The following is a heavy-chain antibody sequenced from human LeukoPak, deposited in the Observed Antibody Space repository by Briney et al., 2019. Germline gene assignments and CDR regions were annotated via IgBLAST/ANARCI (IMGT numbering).Heavy chain of an antibody. CDR3: ARVRPGIGEFFDY. J-gene: IGHJ4*02. CDR1: GFIFSNYA. CDR2: MRDTGGTT. Sequence: GGSLRLSCAASGFIFSNYAMSWVRQAPRKGLEWVSVMRDTGGTTYYAASVQGRFTISRDNSRNTLYPQMNTLSPEDAAAYYCARVRPGIGEFFDYWGQGTMVTVSS. D-gene: IGHD6-13*01. V-gene: IGHV3-23*01.